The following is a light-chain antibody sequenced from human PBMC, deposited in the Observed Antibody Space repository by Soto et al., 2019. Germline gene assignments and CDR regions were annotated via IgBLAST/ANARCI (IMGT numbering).Light chain of an antibody. V-gene: IGKV1-5*01. CDR1: QSISRS. CDR2: DAS. Sequence: DIQMTRSPSTLSASVGDRVTITCRASQSISRSLAWYQQNPGKAAKLLIFDASSLESGVPSRFSGSGSGTEFTLTISSLQPDDFATYYCQHYNDFLLIFGPGTTVDIK. CDR3: QHYNDFLLI. J-gene: IGKJ3*01.